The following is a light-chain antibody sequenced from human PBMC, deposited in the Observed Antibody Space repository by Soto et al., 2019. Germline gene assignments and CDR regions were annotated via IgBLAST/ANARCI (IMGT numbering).Light chain of an antibody. Sequence: NFMLTQPHSVSESPGKTVTISCTGSSGSIASNYVQWYQQRPGSAPTTVIYEDNQRPSGVPDRFSGSIDRSSNSASLTISGLKTEDEADYYCQSYDSSNQDVVFGGGTKLTVL. CDR1: SGSIASNY. CDR3: QSYDSSNQDVV. J-gene: IGLJ2*01. CDR2: EDN. V-gene: IGLV6-57*02.